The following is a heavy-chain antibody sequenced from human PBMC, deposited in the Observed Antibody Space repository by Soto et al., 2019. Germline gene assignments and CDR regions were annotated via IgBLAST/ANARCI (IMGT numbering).Heavy chain of an antibody. V-gene: IGHV4-39*01. CDR2: IYYSGST. Sequence: SETLSLTCTVSGGSISSSSYYWGWIRQPPGKGLEWIGSIYYSGSTYYNPSLKSRVTISVDTSKNQFSLKLSSVTAADTAVYYCARQFGFLEGLQTNLGAFDIWGQGTMVTVSS. D-gene: IGHD3-3*01. J-gene: IGHJ3*02. CDR3: ARQFGFLEGLQTNLGAFDI. CDR1: GGSISSSSYY.